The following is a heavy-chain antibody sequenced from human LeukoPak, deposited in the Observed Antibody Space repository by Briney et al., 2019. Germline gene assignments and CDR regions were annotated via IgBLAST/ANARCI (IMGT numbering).Heavy chain of an antibody. V-gene: IGHV3-48*04. CDR3: ARDSGEGGTFDY. Sequence: PGGSLRLSCAASGFTFSSYSMNWVRQAPGKGLEWVSHINIVNNAIYYSDSVKGRFTISRDNAKNSLYLQMNSLRAEDTAVYYCARDSGEGGTFDYWGQGTLGSGAS. D-gene: IGHD1-26*01. J-gene: IGHJ4*02. CDR1: GFTFSSYS. CDR2: INIVNNAI.